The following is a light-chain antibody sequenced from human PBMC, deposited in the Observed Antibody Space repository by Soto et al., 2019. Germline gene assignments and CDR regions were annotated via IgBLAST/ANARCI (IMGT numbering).Light chain of an antibody. CDR3: QQYGSSGT. CDR2: GAS. CDR1: QSVSSNY. V-gene: IGKV3-20*01. J-gene: IGKJ1*01. Sequence: EMLMTQSPATLSVSPGERATLSCRASQSVSSNYLAWYQQKPGQAPRLLIYGASNRATGIPDRFSGSGSGTDFTLTIRRLEPEDFAVYYCQQYGSSGTFGQGTKVDIK.